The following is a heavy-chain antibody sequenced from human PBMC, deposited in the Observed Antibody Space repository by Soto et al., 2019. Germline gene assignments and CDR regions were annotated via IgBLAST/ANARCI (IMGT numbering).Heavy chain of an antibody. Sequence: QVKLQESGPGLVKPSETLSLTCTVSGDSVNTGPYFWGWVRQPPGRSLEWIGTIFHTGDTYYNPTLKSRVTIPIDASTNQCSLKLSSVAAADTAVYYCARHDFSNYENNWFESWGQGTLVTVSS. V-gene: IGHV4-39*01. CDR3: ARHDFSNYENNWFES. CDR2: IFHTGDT. D-gene: IGHD4-4*01. J-gene: IGHJ5*01. CDR1: GDSVNTGPYF.